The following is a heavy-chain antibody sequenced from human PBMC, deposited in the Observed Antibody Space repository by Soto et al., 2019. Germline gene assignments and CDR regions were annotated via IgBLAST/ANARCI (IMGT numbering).Heavy chain of an antibody. CDR1: GFTFSSYA. Sequence: EVQLLESGGGLVQPGGTLRLSCAASGFTFSSYAMSWVRQAPGKGLEWVSAISGSGGSTYYADSVKGRFTISRDNSKNTLYLQMNSLRAEDTAVYYCAKDLHGPDPPMVRGVEGDYWGQGTLVTVSS. D-gene: IGHD3-10*01. J-gene: IGHJ4*02. CDR2: ISGSGGST. CDR3: AKDLHGPDPPMVRGVEGDY. V-gene: IGHV3-23*01.